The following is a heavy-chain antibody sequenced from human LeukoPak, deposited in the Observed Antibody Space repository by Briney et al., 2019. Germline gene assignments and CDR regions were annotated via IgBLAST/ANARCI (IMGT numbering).Heavy chain of an antibody. J-gene: IGHJ6*03. CDR1: GGSIGSSSYY. Sequence: SETLSLTCTVSGGSIGSSSYYWGWIRQPPGKGLEWIGEINHSGSTNYNPSLKSRVTTSVDTSKNQFSLKLSSVTAADTAVYYCARAVVGALAWWVDYYYYYMDVWGKGTTVTVSS. V-gene: IGHV4-39*07. CDR2: INHSGST. CDR3: ARAVVGALAWWVDYYYYYMDV. D-gene: IGHD1-26*01.